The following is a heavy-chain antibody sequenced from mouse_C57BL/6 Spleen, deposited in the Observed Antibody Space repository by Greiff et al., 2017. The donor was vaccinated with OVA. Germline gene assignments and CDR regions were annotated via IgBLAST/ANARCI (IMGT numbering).Heavy chain of an antibody. D-gene: IGHD1-1*01. V-gene: IGHV1-63*01. CDR2: IYPGGGYT. CDR1: GYTFTNYW. Sequence: QVQLQQSGAELVRPGTSVKMSCKASGYTFTNYWIGWAKQRPGHGLEWIGDIYPGGGYTNYNEKFKGKATLTADKSSSTAYMQFSSLTSEDSAIYYCARFITTVGGYFDYWGQGTTLTVSS. J-gene: IGHJ2*01. CDR3: ARFITTVGGYFDY.